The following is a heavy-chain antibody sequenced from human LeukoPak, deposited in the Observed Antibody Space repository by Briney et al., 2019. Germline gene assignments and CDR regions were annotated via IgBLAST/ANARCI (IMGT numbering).Heavy chain of an antibody. CDR2: IKQDGSEK. D-gene: IGHD6-19*01. Sequence: GGSRRLSCAASGFSFSNYWMSWVRQAPGKGLEWVANIKQDGSEKYYVDSVKGRFTISRENAKNSVSLQMNSLRAEDTAVYYCARGPAAGNLLGFWGQGTLVTVSS. CDR3: ARGPAAGNLLGF. V-gene: IGHV3-7*01. J-gene: IGHJ4*02. CDR1: GFSFSNYW.